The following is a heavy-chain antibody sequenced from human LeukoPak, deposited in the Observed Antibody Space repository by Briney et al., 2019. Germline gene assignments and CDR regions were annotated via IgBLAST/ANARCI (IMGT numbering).Heavy chain of an antibody. Sequence: SETLSLTCTVSGGSISSSSYYWGWIRQPPGKGLEWIGSIYYSGRTYYNPSLKSRVTISVDTSKNQFSLKLSSVTAADTAVYYCAREYGRPKTYYYGSGSYYVDYWGQGTLVTVSS. CDR1: GGSISSSSYY. CDR3: AREYGRPKTYYYGSGSYYVDY. D-gene: IGHD3-10*01. V-gene: IGHV4-39*07. J-gene: IGHJ4*02. CDR2: IYYSGRT.